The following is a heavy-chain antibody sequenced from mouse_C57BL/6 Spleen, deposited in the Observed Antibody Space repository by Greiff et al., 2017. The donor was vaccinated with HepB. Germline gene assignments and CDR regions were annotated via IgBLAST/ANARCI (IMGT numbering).Heavy chain of an antibody. CDR3: ARGAYYSAHYYAMDY. CDR2: IYPGDGDT. Sequence: QVQLQQSGAELVKPGASVKISCKASGYAFSSYWMNWVKQRPGKGLEWIGQIYPGDGDTNYNGKFKGKATLTADKSSSTAYMQLSSLTSEDSAVYFCARGAYYSAHYYAMDYWGQGTSVTVSS. D-gene: IGHD2-12*01. CDR1: GYAFSSYW. V-gene: IGHV1-80*01. J-gene: IGHJ4*01.